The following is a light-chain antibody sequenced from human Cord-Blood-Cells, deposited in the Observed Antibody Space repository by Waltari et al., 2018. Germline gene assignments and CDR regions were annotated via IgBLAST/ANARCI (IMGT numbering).Light chain of an antibody. CDR3: QQYYSTPWT. Sequence: DIVMTQSPDSLAVSLGERATINCKPSQRVLYSSNNKNYLAWYQQKPGQPPKLLIYWASTRESGVPDRFSDSGSGTDFTLTISSLQAEDVAVYYCQQYYSTPWTFGQGTKVEIK. CDR2: WAS. CDR1: QRVLYSSNNKNY. J-gene: IGKJ1*01. V-gene: IGKV4-1*01.